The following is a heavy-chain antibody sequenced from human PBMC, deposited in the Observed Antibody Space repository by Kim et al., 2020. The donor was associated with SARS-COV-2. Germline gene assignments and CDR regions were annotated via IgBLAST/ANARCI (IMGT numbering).Heavy chain of an antibody. Sequence: YADSVKGRFTISQDNSKNTLYLQMNSLRAEDTAVYYCARDRAFGDYDSSDYWGQGTLVTVSS. J-gene: IGHJ4*02. D-gene: IGHD3-22*01. V-gene: IGHV3-33*01. CDR3: ARDRAFGDYDSSDY.